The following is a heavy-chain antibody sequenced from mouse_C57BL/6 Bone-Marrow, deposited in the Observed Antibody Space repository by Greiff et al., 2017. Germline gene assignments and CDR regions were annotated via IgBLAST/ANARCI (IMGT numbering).Heavy chain of an antibody. CDR2: IHPSDSDT. V-gene: IGHV1-74*01. J-gene: IGHJ3*01. D-gene: IGHD4-1*01. Sequence: VQLQQPGAELVEPGASVKVSCKASGYTFTSYWMHWVKQRPGQGLEWIGRIHPSDSDTNYNQKFKGKATLTVDKSSSTAYMQLSSLTSEDSAVYYCATVALTGTDWFAYWGQGTLVTVSA. CDR1: GYTFTSYW. CDR3: ATVALTGTDWFAY.